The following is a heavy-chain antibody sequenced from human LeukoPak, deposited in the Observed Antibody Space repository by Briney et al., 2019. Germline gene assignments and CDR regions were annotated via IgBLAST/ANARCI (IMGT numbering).Heavy chain of an antibody. CDR3: AKALRWGEGDSSIERPLDF. J-gene: IGHJ4*02. Sequence: GGSLRLSCTASGFTFKDDAMGWVRQAPGKGLEWISVSGDGRTTKSAASVEAGLTSSRVNSRNSVFLQLISLRTVDTALYYCAKALRWGEGDSSIERPLDFWGQGTLVTVSS. CDR2: SGDGRTT. D-gene: IGHD3-16*01. CDR1: GFTFKDDA. V-gene: IGHV3-43*02.